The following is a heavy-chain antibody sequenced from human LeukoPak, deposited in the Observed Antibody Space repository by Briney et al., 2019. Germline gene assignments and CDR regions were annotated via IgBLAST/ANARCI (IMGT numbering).Heavy chain of an antibody. CDR2: ISYDGNNK. Sequence: GRSLRLSCAASGXTFSNYGMYWVRQAPGKGLEWVAVISYDGNNKYYVDSVKGRFTISRDNSKNTLYLQMNSLRAVDTAVYYCAKNWQQLVLRLGYFDLWGRGTLVTVSS. CDR3: AKNWQQLVLRLGYFDL. D-gene: IGHD6-13*01. J-gene: IGHJ2*01. V-gene: IGHV3-30*18. CDR1: GXTFSNYG.